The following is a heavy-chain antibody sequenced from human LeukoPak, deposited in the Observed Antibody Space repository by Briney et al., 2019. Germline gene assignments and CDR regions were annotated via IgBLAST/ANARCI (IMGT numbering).Heavy chain of an antibody. D-gene: IGHD4-11*01. CDR3: ARGRVSSSTWYSTYYYFFYMDF. CDR2: VDHTGST. Sequence: PSETLSLTCTVSDDSITMYYWTWIRQPPGKGLKWIGYVDHTGSTKFNPSLNGRVSISRDTSNNFFSLRLRSVTAADTAVYFCARGRVSSSTWYSTYYYFFYMDFWGKGTTVTVSS. J-gene: IGHJ6*03. CDR1: DDSITMYY. V-gene: IGHV4-59*01.